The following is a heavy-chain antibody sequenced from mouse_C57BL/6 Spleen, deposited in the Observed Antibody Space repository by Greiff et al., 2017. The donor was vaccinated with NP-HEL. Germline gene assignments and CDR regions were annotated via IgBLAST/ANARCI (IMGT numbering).Heavy chain of an antibody. Sequence: EVQLQQSGPELVKPGASVKISCKASGYSFTGYYMNWVKQSPEKSLEWIGEINPSTGGTTYNQKFKAKATLTVDKSSSTAYMQLKSLTSEDSAVYYCARGYGSSYGFAYWAKGLWSLSLQ. CDR1: GYSFTGYY. D-gene: IGHD1-1*01. V-gene: IGHV1-42*01. CDR2: INPSTGGT. CDR3: ARGYGSSYGFAY. J-gene: IGHJ3*01.